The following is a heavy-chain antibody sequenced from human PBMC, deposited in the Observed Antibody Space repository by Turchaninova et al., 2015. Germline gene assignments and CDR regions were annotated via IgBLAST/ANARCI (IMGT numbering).Heavy chain of an antibody. V-gene: IGHV4-39*01. D-gene: IGHD3-3*01. CDR2: FYYRGSP. J-gene: IGHJ4*02. Sequence: QLQLQESGPGLVKLSETLSLTCTVSGGSISSSSYYRGWTRQPPGKGLEGIGSFYYRGSPYYNPSLKGLDTISVDTYKNQFCLKLSSVTAAVTAVYYCATHVGIFGVVTYFDYWGQGTLVTVSS. CDR3: ATHVGIFGVVTYFDY. CDR1: GGSISSSSYY.